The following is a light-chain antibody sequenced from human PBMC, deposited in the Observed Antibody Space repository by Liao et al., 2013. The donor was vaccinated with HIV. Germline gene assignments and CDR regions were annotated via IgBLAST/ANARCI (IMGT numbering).Light chain of an antibody. J-gene: IGLJ1*01. CDR3: QLWDSSSDHPYV. Sequence: SYELTQPPSVSVAPGKTAKITCGGSSIGSKSVHWYQQKPGQAPVLLIYHASDRPSGIPERFSGSNSGNTATLTISRVEPGDEADYYCQLWDSSSDHPYVFGTGTQVTVL. CDR1: SIGSKS. CDR2: HAS. V-gene: IGLV3-21*01.